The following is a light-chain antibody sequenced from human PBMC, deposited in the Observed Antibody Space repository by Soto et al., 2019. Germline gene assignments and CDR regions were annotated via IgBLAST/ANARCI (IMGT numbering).Light chain of an antibody. Sequence: QSVLTQPPSVSGAPGQRVTISCTGSSSNIGAGYDVHWYQQLPGTAPKLLLYGNSTRPSGVPDRFSGSKSGTSASLAITGLQAEDEADYYCQSYDSSLSAHYVFGTGTKLTVL. CDR3: QSYDSSLSAHYV. CDR1: SSNIGAGYD. V-gene: IGLV1-40*01. J-gene: IGLJ1*01. CDR2: GNS.